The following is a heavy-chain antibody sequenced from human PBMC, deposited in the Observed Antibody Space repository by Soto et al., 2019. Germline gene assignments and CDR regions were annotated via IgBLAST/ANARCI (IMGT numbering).Heavy chain of an antibody. CDR1: CASITSYF. J-gene: IGHJ4*02. CDR2: IYYSGST. CDR3: ARVRQGSSSSGRYFDY. V-gene: IGHV4-59*01. D-gene: IGHD6-6*01. Sequence: SETLSLTCTVSCASITSYFWSWIRQPPGKGLEWIGYIYYSGSTDYNPSLKSRITISVDTSKNRFSLRLRSVTAADTAVYYCARVRQGSSSSGRYFDYWGQGTLVTVSS.